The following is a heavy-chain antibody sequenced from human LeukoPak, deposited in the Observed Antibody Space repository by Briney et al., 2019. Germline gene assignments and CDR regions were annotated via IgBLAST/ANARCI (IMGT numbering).Heavy chain of an antibody. CDR2: IDPNSGGT. CDR3: ARGRGTTMVRGVITNYFDL. Sequence: GASVKVSCRASGYTFTAHYIHWVRQAPGQELEWMGWIDPNSGGTNYAQKFLGSVTMTGDTSINTAFMELSRLRSDDTAIYYCARGRGTTMVRGVITNYFDLWGRGSLVTVSS. D-gene: IGHD3-10*01. CDR1: GYTFTAHY. V-gene: IGHV1-2*02. J-gene: IGHJ2*01.